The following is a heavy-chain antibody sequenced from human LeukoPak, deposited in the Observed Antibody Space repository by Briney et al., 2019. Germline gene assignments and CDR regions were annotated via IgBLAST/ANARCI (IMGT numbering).Heavy chain of an antibody. Sequence: AAGKFSCKASGYTFASYDINWVRQATGQGLEWMGWINPNSGNTGYAKKLQGRVTTTRHTSKSTAHLERSSLRYEGTAVHYYAGPSESAPGDYYCMDVWGQGNTVTVSS. CDR1: GYTFASYD. CDR3: AGPSESAPGDYYCMDV. D-gene: IGHD1-26*01. J-gene: IGHJ6*02. CDR2: INPNSGNT. V-gene: IGHV1-8*01.